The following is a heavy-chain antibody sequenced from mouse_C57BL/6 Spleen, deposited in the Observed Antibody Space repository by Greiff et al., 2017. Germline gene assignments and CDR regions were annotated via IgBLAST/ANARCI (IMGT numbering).Heavy chain of an antibody. D-gene: IGHD1-1*01. CDR1: GYTFTSYW. CDR3: ARERYYGSSWEDY. CDR2: IHPNSGST. Sequence: QVQLQQPGAELVKPGASVKLSCKASGYTFTSYWMPWVKQRPGQGLEWIGMIHPNSGSTNYNEKFKSKATLTVDKASSTAYMQLSSLTSEDSAVYYCARERYYGSSWEDYWGQGTSVTV. J-gene: IGHJ4*01. V-gene: IGHV1-64*01.